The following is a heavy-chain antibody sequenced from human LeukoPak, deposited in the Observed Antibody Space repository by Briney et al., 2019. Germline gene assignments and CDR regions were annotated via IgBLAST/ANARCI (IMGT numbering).Heavy chain of an antibody. CDR1: GGSFSGYY. CDR2: IYYSGST. V-gene: IGHV4-34*01. J-gene: IGHJ3*02. CDR3: ARDLKGGWYVGAFDI. Sequence: PSETLSLTCAVYGGSFSGYYWGWIRQPPGKGLEWIGSIYYSGSTYYNPSLKSRVTISVDTSKNQFSLKLSSVTAADTAVYYCARDLKGGWYVGAFDIWGQGTMVTVSS. D-gene: IGHD6-19*01.